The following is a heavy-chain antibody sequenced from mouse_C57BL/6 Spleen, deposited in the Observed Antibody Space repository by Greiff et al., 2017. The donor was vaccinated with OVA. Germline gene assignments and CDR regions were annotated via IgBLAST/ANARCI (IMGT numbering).Heavy chain of an antibody. CDR3: VRQLRPIRYFDY. D-gene: IGHD3-2*02. V-gene: IGHV1-55*01. J-gene: IGHJ2*01. CDR1: GYTFTSYW. Sequence: VQLQQPGAELVKPGASVKMSCKASGYTFTSYWITWVKQRPGQGLEWIGDIYPGSGSTNYNEKFKSKATLTVDTSSSTAYMQLSSLTSEDSAVYYCVRQLRPIRYFDYWGQGTTLTVSS. CDR2: IYPGSGST.